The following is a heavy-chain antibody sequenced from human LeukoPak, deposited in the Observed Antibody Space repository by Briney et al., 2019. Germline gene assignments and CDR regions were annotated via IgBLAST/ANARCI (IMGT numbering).Heavy chain of an antibody. D-gene: IGHD6-19*01. CDR1: GFTFRSYG. J-gene: IGHJ4*02. CDR2: IRYDGSNK. Sequence: GGSLRLSXAASGFTFRSYGLHWLRQAPGRGLEWVAFIRYDGSNKYYADSVKGRFTISRDNSKNTLYLQMNSLRVEDTAVYYCAKEHSSGWYYFDYWGQGTLVTVSS. V-gene: IGHV3-30*02. CDR3: AKEHSSGWYYFDY.